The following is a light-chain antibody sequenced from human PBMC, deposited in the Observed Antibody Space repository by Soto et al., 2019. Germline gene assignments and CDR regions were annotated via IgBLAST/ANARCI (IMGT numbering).Light chain of an antibody. Sequence: PGERATLSCRASQSVTSSYLAWYQQKPGQAPRLLSYGASSRATGIPDKFSGSGSGTDFTLTISRLEPEDFAVYYCQQYGSSPLTFGGGTKVESK. CDR1: QSVTSSY. CDR2: GAS. CDR3: QQYGSSPLT. V-gene: IGKV3-20*01. J-gene: IGKJ4*01.